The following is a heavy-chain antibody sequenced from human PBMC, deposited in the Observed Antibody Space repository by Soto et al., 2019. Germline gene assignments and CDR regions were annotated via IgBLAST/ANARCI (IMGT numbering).Heavy chain of an antibody. D-gene: IGHD2-15*01. V-gene: IGHV1-69*01. Sequence: QVQLVQSGAEVKKPGSSVKVSCKASGGTFSSYAISWVRQAPGQGLEWMGGIIPIFGTANYAQKFQGRVTITADESTSTAYMELSSLRSEDTAVYYCARTVGGLGYCSGGSCYRLDYWGQGTLVTVSS. CDR2: IIPIFGTA. J-gene: IGHJ4*02. CDR3: ARTVGGLGYCSGGSCYRLDY. CDR1: GGTFSSYA.